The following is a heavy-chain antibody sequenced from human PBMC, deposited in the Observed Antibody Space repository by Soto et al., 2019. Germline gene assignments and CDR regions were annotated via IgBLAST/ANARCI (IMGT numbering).Heavy chain of an antibody. V-gene: IGHV4-59*01. J-gene: IGHJ4*02. CDR2: IYYSGST. D-gene: IGHD4-17*01. CDR3: ARSTGYGDSYFDY. Sequence: PSETLSLTCTVSGGSISSYYWTWIRQLPGKGLEWIGYIYYSGSTNYRSSLKSRVTISGDTSKNQFSLRLRSVTAADTAVYFCARSTGYGDSYFDYWGQGALVTVSS. CDR1: GGSISSYY.